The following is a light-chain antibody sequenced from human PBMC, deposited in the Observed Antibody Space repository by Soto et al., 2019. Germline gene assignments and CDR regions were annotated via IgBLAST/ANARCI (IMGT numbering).Light chain of an antibody. Sequence: DIHMTQSPSTLSLSLGDRVTITFRASQTISSWLAWYQQKPGKAPKLLIYDASSLESGVPSRFSGSGSGTEFTLTISSLQPDDFATYYCQQYNSYSITFGQGTRLEIK. CDR1: QTISSW. CDR3: QQYNSYSIT. V-gene: IGKV1-5*01. J-gene: IGKJ5*01. CDR2: DAS.